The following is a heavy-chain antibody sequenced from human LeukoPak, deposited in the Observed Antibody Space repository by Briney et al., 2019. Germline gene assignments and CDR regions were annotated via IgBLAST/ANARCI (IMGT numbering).Heavy chain of an antibody. CDR3: ARAGMKTYDFWSGYSVSWFDP. Sequence: APVKVSCKASGYTFTSYGISWVRQAPGQGLEWMGWISAYNGNTNYAQKLQGRVTMTTDTSTSTAYMELRSLRSDDTAVYYCARAGMKTYDFWSGYSVSWFDPWGQGTLVTVSS. J-gene: IGHJ5*02. D-gene: IGHD3-3*01. CDR2: ISAYNGNT. CDR1: GYTFTSYG. V-gene: IGHV1-18*01.